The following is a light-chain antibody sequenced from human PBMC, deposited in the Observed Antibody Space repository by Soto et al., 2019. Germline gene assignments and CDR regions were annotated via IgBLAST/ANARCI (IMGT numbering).Light chain of an antibody. CDR3: QQYGSSLWT. J-gene: IGKJ1*01. CDR2: DAS. Sequence: EIVLTQSPATLSLSPGERATLSCRASQSVSSYSAWYQQKPGQAPRLLIYDASNRATGIPARFSGSGSGTDFTLTISSLEPEDFAVYYCQQYGSSLWTFGQGTKVDIK. CDR1: QSVSSY. V-gene: IGKV3-11*01.